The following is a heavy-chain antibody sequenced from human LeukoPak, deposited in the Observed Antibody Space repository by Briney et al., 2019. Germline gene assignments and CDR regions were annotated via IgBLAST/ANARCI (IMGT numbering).Heavy chain of an antibody. Sequence: PTASVKVSCKASGYTFTGYYMHWVRQAPGQGLEWMGWINPNSGGTNYAQKFQGWVTMTRDTSISTAYVELSRLRSDDTAVYYCARDRELMVRGVIHYYYYGMDVWGQGTTVTVSS. CDR1: GYTFTGYY. J-gene: IGHJ6*02. CDR3: ARDRELMVRGVIHYYYYGMDV. V-gene: IGHV1-2*04. D-gene: IGHD3-10*01. CDR2: INPNSGGT.